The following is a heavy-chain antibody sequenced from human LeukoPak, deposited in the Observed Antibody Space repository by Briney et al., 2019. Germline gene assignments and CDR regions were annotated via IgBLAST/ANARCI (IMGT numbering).Heavy chain of an antibody. CDR2: ISAYNGNT. J-gene: IGHJ4*02. V-gene: IGHV1-18*01. D-gene: IGHD3-16*01. CDR1: GYTFTSYG. CDR3: ARDREEEAFGPRTSTPALGY. Sequence: ASVKVSCKASGYTFTSYGISWVRQAPGQGLEWMGWISAYNGNTNYAQKLQGRVTMTTDTSTSTAYMELRSLKSDDTAVYYCARDREEEAFGPRTSTPALGYWGQGTLVTVSS.